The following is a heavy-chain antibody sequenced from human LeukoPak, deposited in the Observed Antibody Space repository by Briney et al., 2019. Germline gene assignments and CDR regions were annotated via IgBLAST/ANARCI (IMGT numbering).Heavy chain of an antibody. Sequence: SQTLSLTCAISGDSVSSNSAAWNWIRQSPSRGLEWLGRTYYRSKWYNDYAVSVKSRITINPDTSKNQFSLKLNSVTAADTAVYYCARAEMATTPIDYWGQGTLVTVSP. J-gene: IGHJ4*02. D-gene: IGHD5-24*01. CDR2: TYYRSKWYN. CDR3: ARAEMATTPIDY. V-gene: IGHV6-1*01. CDR1: GDSVSSNSAA.